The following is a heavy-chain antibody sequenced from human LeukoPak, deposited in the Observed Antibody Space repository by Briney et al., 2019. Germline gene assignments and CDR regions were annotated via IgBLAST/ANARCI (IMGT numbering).Heavy chain of an antibody. CDR3: VRSAFLTTEFYFDY. CDR2: INSDGGST. V-gene: IGHV3-74*01. Sequence: GGSLRLSCAASGFTFSSYWMHWVRQAPGMGLVWVSRINSDGGSTSYADSVKGRFTISRDNAKNTLYLQMNSLRAEDTAGYYCVRSAFLTTEFYFDYWGHGTLVTVSS. J-gene: IGHJ4*01. D-gene: IGHD4-11*01. CDR1: GFTFSSYW.